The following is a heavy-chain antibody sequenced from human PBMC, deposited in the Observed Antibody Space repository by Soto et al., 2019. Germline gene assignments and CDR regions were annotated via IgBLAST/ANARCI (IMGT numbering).Heavy chain of an antibody. J-gene: IGHJ4*02. Sequence: QVQLVQSGAEVKKPGSSVKVSCKASGGTFSSYAISWVRQAPGQGLEWMGGIIPIFGTANYAQKFQGRVTIPADESTSTDYMEMSSLRSEDKAVYYCATNAGYSSGGFGDYWGQGTLVTVSS. D-gene: IGHD6-19*01. V-gene: IGHV1-69*01. CDR2: IIPIFGTA. CDR3: ATNAGYSSGGFGDY. CDR1: GGTFSSYA.